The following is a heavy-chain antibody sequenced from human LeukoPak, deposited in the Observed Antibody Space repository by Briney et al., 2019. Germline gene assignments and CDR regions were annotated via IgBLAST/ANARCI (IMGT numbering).Heavy chain of an antibody. V-gene: IGHV1-3*01. Sequence: ASVKVSCKASGYTFTSYAMHWVRQAPGQRLEWMGWINVGNGHTTYSQKFQGRVTITRNTSASTAYMELSSLRSEDTAVYYCARGEVTAAGDFDYWGQGTLVTVSS. CDR3: ARGEVTAAGDFDY. J-gene: IGHJ4*02. D-gene: IGHD6-13*01. CDR2: INVGNGHT. CDR1: GYTFTSYA.